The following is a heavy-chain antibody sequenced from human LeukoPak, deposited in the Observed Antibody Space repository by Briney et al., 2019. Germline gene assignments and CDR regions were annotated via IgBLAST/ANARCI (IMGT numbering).Heavy chain of an antibody. Sequence: PGGSLRLSCVVSGFNFDEYAMHWVRQPPGKGLEWVAGISSNSDDIGYADSVKGRFTISRDSAKKSLYLQMNSLRAEDTALYYCAKDRYCTSSSCPIDYWGRGTLVTVSS. CDR3: AKDRYCTSSSCPIDY. D-gene: IGHD2-15*01. J-gene: IGHJ4*02. V-gene: IGHV3-9*01. CDR2: ISSNSDDI. CDR1: GFNFDEYA.